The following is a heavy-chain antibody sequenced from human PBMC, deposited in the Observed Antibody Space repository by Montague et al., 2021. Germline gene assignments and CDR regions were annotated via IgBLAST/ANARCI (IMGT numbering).Heavy chain of an antibody. J-gene: IGHJ4*02. CDR3: AGEWGAFDS. V-gene: IGHV4-59*01. CDR2: IYYNGNT. CDR1: GGAISSFY. Sequence: SETRSLTCTVSGGAISSFYWHWIRHSPGKGLEWIGEIYYNGNTKYDPSLKSRVTMSVDTSKNQFSLRLSSVTVADTAVYYCAGEWGAFDSRGQGTLVTVSS. D-gene: IGHD3-16*01.